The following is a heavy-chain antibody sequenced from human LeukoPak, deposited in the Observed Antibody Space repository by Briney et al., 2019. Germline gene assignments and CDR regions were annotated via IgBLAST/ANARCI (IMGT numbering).Heavy chain of an antibody. Sequence: PSETLSLTCSVSGDSMNSYYWSWIRQPAGKGLEWIGRMYTSGATKYNPSFQSRVTMSVDTSKNHFHLRLNSLTVADTAVYYCARDQVFGSGVKAFDIWGQGTLVIVSS. V-gene: IGHV4-4*07. CDR1: GDSMNSYY. CDR2: MYTSGAT. CDR3: ARDQVFGSGVKAFDI. D-gene: IGHD3-10*01. J-gene: IGHJ3*02.